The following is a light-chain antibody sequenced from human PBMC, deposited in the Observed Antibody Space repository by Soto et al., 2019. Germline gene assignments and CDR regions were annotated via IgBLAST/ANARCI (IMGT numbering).Light chain of an antibody. Sequence: EIVMTQSPAPLSVSPGEKTTLSCRGRQRVYSNLAWYQQKPGQSPRLLIYGASTSATVIPARFSGSGSGTEFTLTISSLQSEDFAVYYCQQYNNWPWTFGQGTKV. CDR3: QQYNNWPWT. CDR2: GAS. J-gene: IGKJ1*01. V-gene: IGKV3-15*01. CDR1: QRVYSN.